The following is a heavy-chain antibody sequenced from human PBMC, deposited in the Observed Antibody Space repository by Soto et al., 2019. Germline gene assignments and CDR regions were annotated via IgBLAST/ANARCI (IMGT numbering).Heavy chain of an antibody. V-gene: IGHV1-69*04. D-gene: IGHD5-12*01. J-gene: IGHJ4*01. CDR2: IIPMFGIA. Sequence: SVKVSCKGSGGTFNRYTITWVRQAPGQGLEWMGRIIPMFGIASYAQNFQGRVTITADKSTSTAYMELSSLRSEDTAVYYCAREDSGYDDGGNYFDYWG. CDR3: AREDSGYDDGGNYFDY. CDR1: GGTFNRYT.